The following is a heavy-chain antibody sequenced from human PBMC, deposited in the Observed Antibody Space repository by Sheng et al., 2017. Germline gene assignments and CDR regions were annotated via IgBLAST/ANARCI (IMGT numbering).Heavy chain of an antibody. CDR1: GYSISSGYY. CDR3: ARVKSDFWSGYYNWFDP. D-gene: IGHD3-3*01. J-gene: IGHJ5*02. Sequence: QVQLQESGPGLVKPSETLSLTCTVSGYSISSGYYWGWIRQPPGKGLEWIGSIYHSGSTYYNPSLKSRVTISVDTSKNQFSLKLSSVTAADTAVYYCARVKSDFWSGYYNWFDPWGQGTLVTVSS. CDR2: IYHSGST. V-gene: IGHV4-38-2*02.